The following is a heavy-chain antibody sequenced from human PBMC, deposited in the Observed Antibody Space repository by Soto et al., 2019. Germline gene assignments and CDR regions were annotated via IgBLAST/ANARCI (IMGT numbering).Heavy chain of an antibody. CDR3: VSGYVMDV. J-gene: IGHJ6*02. CDR1: GGSISNYY. V-gene: IGHV4-59*01. CDR2: IFYSGST. Sequence: SGTLSLTCKVSGGSISNYYWNWIRQPPGKGLEWIGYIFYSGSTNYNPSLKSRVSMSVDTSQKQFSLKLTSVTAADTAVYFCVSGYVMDVWGQGTTVTVSS. D-gene: IGHD3-10*01.